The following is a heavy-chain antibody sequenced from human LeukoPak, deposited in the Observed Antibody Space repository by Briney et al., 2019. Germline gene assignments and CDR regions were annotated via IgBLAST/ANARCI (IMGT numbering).Heavy chain of an antibody. V-gene: IGHV4-34*01. CDR1: GGSFSGYY. Sequence: SETLSLTCAVYGGSFSGYYWSWIRQPPGKGLEWIGEINHSGSTNYNPSLKSRVTISVDTSKNQFSLKLSSVTAAVTAVYYCARDHPGGAAANRGWFDPWGQGTLVTVSS. CDR2: INHSGST. D-gene: IGHD6-13*01. J-gene: IGHJ5*02. CDR3: ARDHPGGAAANRGWFDP.